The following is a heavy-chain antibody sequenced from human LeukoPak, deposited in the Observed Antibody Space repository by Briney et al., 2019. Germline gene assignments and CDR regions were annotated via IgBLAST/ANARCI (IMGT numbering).Heavy chain of an antibody. Sequence: SETLSLTCTVSGGSISSYYWSWIWQPAGKGLERIGRIYTSGSTNYNPSLKSRVTMSVDTSKNQFSLKLSSVTAADTAVYYCARVAMDAFDIWGQGTMVTVSS. CDR3: ARVAMDAFDI. CDR2: IYTSGST. J-gene: IGHJ3*02. V-gene: IGHV4-4*07. CDR1: GGSISSYY.